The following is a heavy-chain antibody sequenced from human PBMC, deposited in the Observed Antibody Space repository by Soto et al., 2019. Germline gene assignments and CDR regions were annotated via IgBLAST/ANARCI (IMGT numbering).Heavy chain of an antibody. CDR1: GDSVSSYY. Sequence: QVQLQESGPGLVKPSETLSLSCTVSGDSVSSYYWSWIRQLPGRGLEWIGYIYISGITNYNPSLKSRVTISRDTSKNQVSLNLKSVTAADTAVYYWARGVLRYYHYGMDVWGQGTTVTVSS. CDR3: ARGVLRYYHYGMDV. CDR2: IYISGIT. V-gene: IGHV4-59*02. J-gene: IGHJ6*02.